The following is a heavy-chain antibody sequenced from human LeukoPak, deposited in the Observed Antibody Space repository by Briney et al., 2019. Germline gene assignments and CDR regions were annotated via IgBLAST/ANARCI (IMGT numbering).Heavy chain of an antibody. J-gene: IGHJ4*02. CDR1: GFTFYIYA. V-gene: IGHV3-30-3*01. D-gene: IGHD6-19*01. CDR2: ISYDGSTK. CDR3: ARAHAEQWLVSAL. Sequence: PGGSLRLSCAASGFTFYIYAMHWVPQAPGKGLEWVAFISYDGSTKYYADSVKGRFTISRDNSNNALSLQMNSLRVEDTAVYYCARAHAEQWLVSALWGQGTLVTVSS.